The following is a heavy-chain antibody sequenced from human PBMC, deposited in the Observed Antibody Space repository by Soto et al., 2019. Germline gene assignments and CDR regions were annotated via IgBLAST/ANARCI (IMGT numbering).Heavy chain of an antibody. CDR3: ASRTSYYDYIWGSTPNYYYMDV. V-gene: IGHV1-8*01. CDR2: MNPNSGNT. J-gene: IGHJ6*03. Sequence: ASVKVSCKASGYTFTSYDINWVRQATGQGLEWMGWMNPNSGNTGYAQKFQGRVTMTRNTSISTAYMELSSLRSEDTAVYYCASRTSYYDYIWGSTPNYYYMDVWGKGTTVTVSS. CDR1: GYTFTSYD. D-gene: IGHD3-16*01.